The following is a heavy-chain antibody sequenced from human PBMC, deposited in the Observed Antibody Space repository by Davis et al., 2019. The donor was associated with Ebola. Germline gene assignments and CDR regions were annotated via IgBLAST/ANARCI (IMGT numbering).Heavy chain of an antibody. CDR3: VREGDGYKYFDF. J-gene: IGHJ4*02. V-gene: IGHV1-46*01. Sequence: AASVKVSCKASRSTFTNYYMHWVRQAPGQGLEWMGLINPSDDSISYSREIQGRVTVTRDTSTSTVYMELRSLRSEDTAVYYCVREGDGYKYFDFWGQGTLVTVSS. CDR1: RSTFTNYY. D-gene: IGHD5-24*01. CDR2: INPSDDSI.